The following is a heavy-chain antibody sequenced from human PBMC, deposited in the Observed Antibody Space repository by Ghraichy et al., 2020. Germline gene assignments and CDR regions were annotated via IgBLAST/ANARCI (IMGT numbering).Heavy chain of an antibody. Sequence: GESLNISCAASGFTFSSYAMHWVRQAPGKGLEWVAVISYDGSNKYYADSVKGRFTISRDNSKNTLYLQMNSLRAEDTAVYYCARDSCSSTSCYAFYYYYYYMDVWGKGTTVTVSS. D-gene: IGHD2-2*01. CDR3: ARDSCSSTSCYAFYYYYYYMDV. J-gene: IGHJ6*03. CDR1: GFTFSSYA. V-gene: IGHV3-30*04. CDR2: ISYDGSNK.